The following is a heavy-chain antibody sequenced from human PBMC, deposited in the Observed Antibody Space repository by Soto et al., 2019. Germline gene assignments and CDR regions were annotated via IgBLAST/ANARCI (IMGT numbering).Heavy chain of an antibody. Sequence: GGSLRLSCAASGFTVSSNYMSWVRQAPGKGLEWVSVIYSGGSTYYADSVKGRFTISRDNSKNTLYLQMNSLRAEDTAVYYCARDPVTMTDWFDPWGQGTLVTVSS. CDR1: GFTVSSNY. D-gene: IGHD3-22*01. V-gene: IGHV3-66*01. CDR2: IYSGGST. CDR3: ARDPVTMTDWFDP. J-gene: IGHJ5*02.